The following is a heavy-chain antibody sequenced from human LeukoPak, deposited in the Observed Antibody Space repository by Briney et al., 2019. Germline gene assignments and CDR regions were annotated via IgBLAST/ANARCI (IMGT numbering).Heavy chain of an antibody. CDR1: GFIFSRYS. D-gene: IGHD2-2*01. J-gene: IGHJ4*02. CDR3: ARDPPLGSCSTISCPHLDY. V-gene: IGHV3-21*01. Sequence: GGPLRLLCAASGFIFSRYSMNWLSQAQGKGLERISCITSSSSFIYYADSVKGRFTISRDNAKNSLYMQMNRLRAEDTAVYYCARDPPLGSCSTISCPHLDYWGQGTLVTVSS. CDR2: ITSSSSFI.